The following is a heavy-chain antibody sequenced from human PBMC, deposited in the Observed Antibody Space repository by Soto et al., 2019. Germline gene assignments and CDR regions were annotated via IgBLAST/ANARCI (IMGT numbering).Heavy chain of an antibody. J-gene: IGHJ3*02. CDR1: GFSLSTSGVG. CDR3: AHRRNMPKKGPAAFDI. CDR2: IYWNDDK. D-gene: IGHD2-2*01. Sequence: SGPTLVNPTQTRTLNCTFSGFSLSTSGVGVGWIRQPPGKALEWLALIYWNDDKRYSPSLKSRLTITKDTSKNQVVLTMTNMDPVDTATYYCAHRRNMPKKGPAAFDIWGQGTMVTVSS. V-gene: IGHV2-5*01.